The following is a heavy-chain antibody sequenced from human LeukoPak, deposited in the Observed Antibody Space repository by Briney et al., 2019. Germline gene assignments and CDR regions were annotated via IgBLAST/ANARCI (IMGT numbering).Heavy chain of an antibody. D-gene: IGHD1-26*01. CDR1: GFALSSYA. CDR2: INQDGSGK. V-gene: IGHV3-7*01. Sequence: GGSLRLSCAASGFALSSYAMSWVRQAPGKGLEWVANINQDGSGKYYVDSVKGRFTISRDNAKNSLYLQMNSLRAEDTAVYYCARVVGAGYFDLWGRGTLVTVSS. CDR3: ARVVGAGYFDL. J-gene: IGHJ2*01.